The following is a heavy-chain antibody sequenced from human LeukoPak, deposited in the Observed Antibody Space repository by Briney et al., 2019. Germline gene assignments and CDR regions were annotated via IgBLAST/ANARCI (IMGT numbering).Heavy chain of an antibody. CDR1: GGSFSGYY. D-gene: IGHD4-11*01. CDR2: INHSGST. Sequence: SETLSLTCAVYGGSFSGYYWSWIRQPPGKGLEWIGEINHSGSTNYNPSLKSRVTISVDTSKNQFSLKLSSVTAADTAVYYCARGGLQRDFDYWGQGTLVTVSS. J-gene: IGHJ4*02. CDR3: ARGGLQRDFDY. V-gene: IGHV4-34*01.